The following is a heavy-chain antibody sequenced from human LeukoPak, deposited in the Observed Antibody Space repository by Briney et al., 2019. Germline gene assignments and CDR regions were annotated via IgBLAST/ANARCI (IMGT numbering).Heavy chain of an antibody. CDR2: ISYDGSNK. J-gene: IGHJ4*02. D-gene: IGHD4-17*01. CDR3: ASPGDPNY. CDR1: GFTFSSYA. V-gene: IGHV3-30-3*01. Sequence: GGSLRLSCAASGFTFSSYAMHWVRRAPGKGLEWVAVISYDGSNKYYADSVKGRFTISRDNSKNTLYLQMNSLRAEDTAVYYCASPGDPNYRDQGTLVTVSS.